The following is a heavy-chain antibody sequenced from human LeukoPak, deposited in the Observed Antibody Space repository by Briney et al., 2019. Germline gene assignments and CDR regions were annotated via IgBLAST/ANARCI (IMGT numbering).Heavy chain of an antibody. J-gene: IGHJ6*02. CDR1: GYTFTGYY. D-gene: IGHD3-22*01. V-gene: IGHV1-2*04. CDR2: INPNSGGT. CDR3: AREFYDSSGYYSDGMDV. Sequence: GASVKVSCKASGYTFTGYYMHWVRQAPAQGLEWMGWINPNSGGTNYAQKFQGWVTMARDTSISTAYMALSRLRSDDTAVYYCAREFYDSSGYYSDGMDVWGQGTTVTVSS.